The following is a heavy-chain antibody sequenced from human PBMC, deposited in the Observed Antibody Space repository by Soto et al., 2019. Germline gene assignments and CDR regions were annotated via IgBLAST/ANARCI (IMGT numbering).Heavy chain of an antibody. CDR1: GGTFSTYA. Sequence: QVQLVQSGAEVKKPASSVKVSCKASGGTFSTYAISWVRQAPGQGLEWMGGIIPIFGTAKYAQKFQGRVTITADESTSTAYMELSSLRYEDTAVYYCAREIFGVIISGGRDAFDIWGQGTMVTVSS. CDR3: AREIFGVIISGGRDAFDI. CDR2: IIPIFGTA. V-gene: IGHV1-69*01. J-gene: IGHJ3*02. D-gene: IGHD3-3*01.